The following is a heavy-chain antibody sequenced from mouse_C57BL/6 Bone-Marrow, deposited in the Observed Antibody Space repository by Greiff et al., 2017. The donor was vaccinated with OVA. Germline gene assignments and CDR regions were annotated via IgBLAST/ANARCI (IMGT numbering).Heavy chain of an antibody. CDR2: ISDGGSYT. J-gene: IGHJ1*03. D-gene: IGHD1-1*02. CDR3: ARDMGYFDV. Sequence: EVKLVESGGGLVKPGGSLKLSCAASGFTFSSYAMSWVRPTPEKRLEWVATISDGGSYTYYPDNVKGRFTISRDNAKNNLYLQMSHLKSEDTAMYYCARDMGYFDVWGTGTTVTVSS. CDR1: GFTFSSYA. V-gene: IGHV5-4*01.